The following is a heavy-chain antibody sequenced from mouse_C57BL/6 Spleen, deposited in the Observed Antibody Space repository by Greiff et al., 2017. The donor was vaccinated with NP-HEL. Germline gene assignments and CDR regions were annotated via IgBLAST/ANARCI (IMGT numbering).Heavy chain of an antibody. Sequence: EVHLQQSGPELVKPGASVKISCKASGYTFTDYYMNWVKQSHGKSLEWIGDINPNNGGTSYNQKFKGKATLTVDKSSSTAYMELRSLTSEDSAVYYCARYDYDGFAYWGQGTLVTVSA. J-gene: IGHJ3*01. V-gene: IGHV1-26*01. D-gene: IGHD2-4*01. CDR1: GYTFTDYY. CDR3: ARYDYDGFAY. CDR2: INPNNGGT.